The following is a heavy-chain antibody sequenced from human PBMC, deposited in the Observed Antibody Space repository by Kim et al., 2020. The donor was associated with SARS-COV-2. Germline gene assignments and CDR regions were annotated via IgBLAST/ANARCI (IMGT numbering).Heavy chain of an antibody. CDR2: IKQDGSEK. Sequence: GGSLRLSCAASGLTFSSSWMTWVRQAPGKGLEWVANIKQDGSEKYYVDSVKGRFTISRDNAKNSLYLQMNSLRPEDTAVYYCAKDALRPIGYWGQGTLVTVSS. J-gene: IGHJ4*02. V-gene: IGHV3-7*01. CDR3: AKDALRPIGY. CDR1: GLTFSSSW.